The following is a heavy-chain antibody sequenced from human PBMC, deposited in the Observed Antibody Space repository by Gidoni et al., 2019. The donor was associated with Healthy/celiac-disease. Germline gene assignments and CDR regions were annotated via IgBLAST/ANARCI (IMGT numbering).Heavy chain of an antibody. CDR2: ISSSGSTI. V-gene: IGHV3-11*01. CDR3: ATDIVVVTAMDY. Sequence: GKGLEWVSYISSSGSTIYYADSVKGRFTISRDNAKNSLYLQMNSLIAEDTAVYYCATDIVVVTAMDYWGQGTLVTVAS. J-gene: IGHJ4*02. D-gene: IGHD2-21*02.